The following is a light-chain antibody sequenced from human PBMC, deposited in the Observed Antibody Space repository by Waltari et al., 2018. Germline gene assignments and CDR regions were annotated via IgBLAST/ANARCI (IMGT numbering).Light chain of an antibody. Sequence: QSALTQPRSVSGSPGQSVTISCTGSSSDVGGYNYVSWYQQLPGNAPKLMIYDVTQRPSGVPDRFSGSKSGNPASLTISGLQAEDEADYYCCSYAGSYTWVFGGGTTLTVL. CDR2: DVT. CDR1: SSDVGGYNY. J-gene: IGLJ3*02. CDR3: CSYAGSYTWV. V-gene: IGLV2-11*01.